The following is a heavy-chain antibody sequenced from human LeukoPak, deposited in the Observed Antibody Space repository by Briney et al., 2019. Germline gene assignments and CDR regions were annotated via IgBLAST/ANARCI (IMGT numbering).Heavy chain of an antibody. Sequence: GRSLRLSCAASGFTFSSYGMHWVRQAPGKGLEWVAAISYEGSTKFYADSVKGRFTISRDNSKNTLYLQMNSLRVEDTAVYYCARVSSYCSGGSCYAGDYFDYWGQGILVTVSS. CDR3: ARVSSYCSGGSCYAGDYFDY. CDR2: ISYEGSTK. CDR1: GFTFSSYG. D-gene: IGHD2-15*01. J-gene: IGHJ4*02. V-gene: IGHV3-30*03.